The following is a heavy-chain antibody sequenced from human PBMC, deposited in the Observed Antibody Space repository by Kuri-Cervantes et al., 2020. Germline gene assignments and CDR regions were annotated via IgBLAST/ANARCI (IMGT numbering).Heavy chain of an antibody. Sequence: SETLSLTCAVSGGSISNTQWWSWIRQPPGKGLEWIGYIYYSGSTNYNPSLKSRVTISVDTSKNQFSLKLSSVTAADTAVYYCARRHLSTGAFDIWGQGTMVTVSS. D-gene: IGHD5/OR15-5a*01. J-gene: IGHJ3*02. V-gene: IGHV4-59*11. CDR2: IYYSGST. CDR3: ARRHLSTGAFDI. CDR1: GGSISNTQW.